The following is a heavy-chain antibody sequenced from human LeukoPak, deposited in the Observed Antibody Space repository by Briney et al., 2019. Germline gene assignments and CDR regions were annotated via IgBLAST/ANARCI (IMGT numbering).Heavy chain of an antibody. CDR1: GYTFTSYG. J-gene: IGHJ5*02. CDR2: ISAYNGNT. Sequence: ASVKVSCKASGYTFTSYGISWVRQAPGQGLEWMGWISAYNGNTNYAQKLQGRVTMTTDTSISTAYMELSRLRSDDTAVYYCARDRDLGVVIMESWFDPWGQGTLVTVSS. V-gene: IGHV1-18*01. D-gene: IGHD3-3*01. CDR3: ARDRDLGVVIMESWFDP.